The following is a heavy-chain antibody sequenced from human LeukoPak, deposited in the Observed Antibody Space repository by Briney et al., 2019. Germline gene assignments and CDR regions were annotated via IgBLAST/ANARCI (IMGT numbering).Heavy chain of an antibody. CDR1: GFTVSESY. D-gene: IGHD3-22*01. CDR3: VKDTDKYDNGRDWFDP. CDR2: IYRGGIT. J-gene: IGHJ5*02. V-gene: IGHV3-53*01. Sequence: PGGSLRLSCAASGFTVSESYMSWVRQAPGKGLEWVSIIYRGGITYYAESVKGRFTISRGNSKNTLYLQMDSLRVEDTAVYYCVKDTDKYDNGRDWFDPWGQGTLVTVSS.